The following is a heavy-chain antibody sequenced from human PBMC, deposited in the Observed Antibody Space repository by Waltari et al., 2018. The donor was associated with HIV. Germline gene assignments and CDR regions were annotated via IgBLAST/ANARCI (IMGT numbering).Heavy chain of an antibody. J-gene: IGHJ3*02. Sequence: EEKLVQSGAEVKEPGESLKISCKSLGNNFAGYWVGWVRQMPGKGLEWMAVICPGDSGADDSPSVQGRVIMSTDSSISTVYLQWSSLRASDTAMYYCARRKGDYRTAFDIWGQGTMVTASS. V-gene: IGHV5-51*01. CDR1: GNNFAGYW. CDR3: ARRKGDYRTAFDI. D-gene: IGHD4-17*01. CDR2: ICPGDSGA.